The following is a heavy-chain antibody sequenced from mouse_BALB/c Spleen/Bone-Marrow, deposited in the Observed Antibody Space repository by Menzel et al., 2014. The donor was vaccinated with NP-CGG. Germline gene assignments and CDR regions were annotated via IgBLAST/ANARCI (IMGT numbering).Heavy chain of an antibody. CDR3: ARSTGSLVDSDH. D-gene: IGHD4-1*01. CDR2: IDPSYGGI. Sequence: LLESGPELVKPGSSVKISCRSSGYSFTGYNMNWVKQSNGKSLEWIGAIDPSYGGISYNQKFTGKATLTVDISSSTAYMQLKSLTSEDSAVYYGARSTGSLVDSDHWGQGTTLTVSS. CDR1: GYSFTGYN. V-gene: IGHV1-39*01. J-gene: IGHJ2*01.